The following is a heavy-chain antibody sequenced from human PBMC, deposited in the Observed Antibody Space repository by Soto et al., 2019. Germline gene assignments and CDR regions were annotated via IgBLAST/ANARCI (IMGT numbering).Heavy chain of an antibody. D-gene: IGHD3-10*01. Sequence: PSETLSLTCTVSGGSISSGGYYWSWIRQHPGKGLEWIGYIYYSGSTYDNPSLKSRVTISVDTSKNQFSLKLSSVTAADTAVYYCGSATMVRGVIPWGQGTLVTVSS. CDR2: IYYSGST. CDR1: GGSISSGGYY. V-gene: IGHV4-31*03. J-gene: IGHJ5*02. CDR3: GSATMVRGVIP.